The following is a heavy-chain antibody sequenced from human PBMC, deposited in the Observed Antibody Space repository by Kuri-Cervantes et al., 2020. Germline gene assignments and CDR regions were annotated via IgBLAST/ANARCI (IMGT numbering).Heavy chain of an antibody. CDR2: ISSSGSAI. J-gene: IGHJ3*02. V-gene: IGHV3-48*03. CDR3: ASGAALDAFDI. D-gene: IGHD6-6*01. Sequence: LSLTCAASGFTFSSYEMNWVRQAPGKGLEWVSYISSSGSAISYADSVKGRFTISRDNAKNSLYLQMNSLRAEDTAVYYCASGAALDAFDIWGQGTMVTVSS. CDR1: GFTFSSYE.